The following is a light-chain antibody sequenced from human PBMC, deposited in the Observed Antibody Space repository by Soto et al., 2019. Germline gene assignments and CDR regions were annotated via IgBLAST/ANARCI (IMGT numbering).Light chain of an antibody. V-gene: IGKV3-11*01. J-gene: IGKJ4*01. CDR2: DAS. Sequence: EIAVTQSPATLSSSPGERATISCRASQSVSSYLDWYQQKPGQAPRLLIYDASNWATGIPSRFSGSGSGTDFTLTISSLEPEDFAVYYCQQSSNSPPTFGGGTKVEIK. CDR1: QSVSSY. CDR3: QQSSNSPPT.